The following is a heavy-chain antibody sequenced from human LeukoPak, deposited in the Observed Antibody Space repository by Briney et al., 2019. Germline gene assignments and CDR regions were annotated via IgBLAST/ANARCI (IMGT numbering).Heavy chain of an antibody. CDR2: ISSSVSTI. J-gene: IGHJ6*02. CDR1: GFSISDYY. CDR3: ASDIEDILPGYWYYGMDV. Sequence: GGSLRLSCAASGFSISDYYMSWIRQAPGKGLEWIAYISSSVSTIYYTDSVKGRFTISRDNSKNTLYLQMNSLRAEDTAVYYCASDIEDILPGYWYYGMDVWGQGTTVTVSS. V-gene: IGHV3-11*04. D-gene: IGHD3-9*01.